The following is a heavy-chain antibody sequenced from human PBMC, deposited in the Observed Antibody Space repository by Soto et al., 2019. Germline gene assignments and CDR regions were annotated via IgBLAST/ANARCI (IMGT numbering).Heavy chain of an antibody. CDR3: AIWAGDYWFDP. Sequence: SETLSLTCTVSGGSISSYYWSWIRQPPGKGLEWIGYIYYSGSTNYNPSLKSRVTISVDTSKNQFSLKLSSVTAADTAVYYCAIWAGDYWFDPWGQGTLVTVSS. V-gene: IGHV4-59*08. D-gene: IGHD3-16*01. J-gene: IGHJ5*02. CDR2: IYYSGST. CDR1: GGSISSYY.